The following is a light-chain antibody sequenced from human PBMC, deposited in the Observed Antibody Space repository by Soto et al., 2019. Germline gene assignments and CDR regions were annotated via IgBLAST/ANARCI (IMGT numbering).Light chain of an antibody. Sequence: IQITQTPSTLSASVGDRVTITCLASQSISSWLAWYQQKPGKAPKLLIYDASSVERGVPSKFSGSGSGTEFTLTISSLQPDDFATYYCQQYNSYPRTFGQGTKVDIK. V-gene: IGKV1-5*01. J-gene: IGKJ1*01. CDR3: QQYNSYPRT. CDR1: QSISSW. CDR2: DAS.